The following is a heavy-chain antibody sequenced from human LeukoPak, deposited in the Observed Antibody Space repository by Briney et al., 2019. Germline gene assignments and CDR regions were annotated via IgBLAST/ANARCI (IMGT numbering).Heavy chain of an antibody. D-gene: IGHD6-19*01. Sequence: PGESLRLSCAASGFTFSSHDMGWVRQAPGKGLEWVSGITTSGEITYYADSVKGRFTISRDNSKNTLYLQMNSLRAEDTAVYYCAKDAPYSSGWYSTPTFDYWGQGTLVTVSS. CDR1: GFTFSSHD. CDR2: ITTSGEIT. V-gene: IGHV3-23*01. CDR3: AKDAPYSSGWYSTPTFDY. J-gene: IGHJ4*02.